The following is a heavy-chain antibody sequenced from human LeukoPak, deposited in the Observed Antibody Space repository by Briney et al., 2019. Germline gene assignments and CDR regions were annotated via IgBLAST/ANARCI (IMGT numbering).Heavy chain of an antibody. J-gene: IGHJ4*02. D-gene: IGHD6-25*01. CDR2: INPNSGGT. Sequence: ASVKVSCKACGYTFTGYLIHWVRQAPGQGLEYMGWINPNSGGTNYAQKFQGRVTMTRDTSTNTASMELSRLRSDDTAVYYCARDLSTSANWELDYWGQGTLVTVSS. V-gene: IGHV1-2*02. CDR1: GYTFTGYL. CDR3: ARDLSTSANWELDY.